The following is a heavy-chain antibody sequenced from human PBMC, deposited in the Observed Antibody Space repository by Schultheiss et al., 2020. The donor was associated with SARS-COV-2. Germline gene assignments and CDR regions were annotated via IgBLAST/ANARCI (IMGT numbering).Heavy chain of an antibody. D-gene: IGHD6-13*01. CDR3: ARELSSSSFDY. J-gene: IGHJ4*02. CDR2: IYYSGST. V-gene: IGHV4-4*02. CDR1: GGSISSSNW. Sequence: SETLSLTCAVSGGSISSSNWWSWVRQPPGKGLEWIGYIYYSGSTYYNPSLKSRVTISVDTSKNQFSLKLSSVTAADTAVYYCARELSSSSFDYWGQGTLVTVSS.